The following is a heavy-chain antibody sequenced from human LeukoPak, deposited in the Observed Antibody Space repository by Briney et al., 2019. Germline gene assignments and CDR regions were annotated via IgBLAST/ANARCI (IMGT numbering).Heavy chain of an antibody. CDR2: IYYSGST. Sequence: SETLSLTCTVSGGSISSYYWSWIRQPPGKGLEWIGYIYYSGSTNCNPSLKSRVTISVDTSKNQFSLKLSSVTAADTAVYYCASYSGSYPSGYYYYGMDVWGQGTTVTVSS. V-gene: IGHV4-59*01. J-gene: IGHJ6*02. CDR1: GGSISSYY. CDR3: ASYSGSYPSGYYYYGMDV. D-gene: IGHD1-26*01.